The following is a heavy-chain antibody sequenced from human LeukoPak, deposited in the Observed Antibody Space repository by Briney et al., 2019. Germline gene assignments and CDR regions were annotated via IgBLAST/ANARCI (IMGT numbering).Heavy chain of an antibody. J-gene: IGHJ4*02. CDR2: IRYDGNNK. CDR1: GFTFSSYG. Sequence: PGGSLRLSCGASGFTFSSYGMHWVRQAPGKGLEWVAFIRYDGNNKYYADSVKGRFTISRDNSKNTLYLQMNSLRVEDTAVYYCAKEGGLRSSWSFDFWGQGILVIVSS. D-gene: IGHD6-13*01. CDR3: AKEGGLRSSWSFDF. V-gene: IGHV3-30*02.